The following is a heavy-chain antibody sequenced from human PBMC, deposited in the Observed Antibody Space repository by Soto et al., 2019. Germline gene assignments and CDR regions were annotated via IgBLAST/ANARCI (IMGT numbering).Heavy chain of an antibody. CDR2: IYDSGST. V-gene: IGHV4-31*03. J-gene: IGHJ4*02. CDR3: ASQATGWYPDY. CDR1: GGSISSGGYY. D-gene: IGHD6-19*01. Sequence: QVELQESGPGLVKPSQTLSLTCTVSGGSISSGGYYWSWVRQHPGKGLEWIGYIYDSGSTYYNPSLKSRVTIAVDTSKNQSPLKLTSVTAADTAVYYCASQATGWYPDYWGQGTLVTVSS.